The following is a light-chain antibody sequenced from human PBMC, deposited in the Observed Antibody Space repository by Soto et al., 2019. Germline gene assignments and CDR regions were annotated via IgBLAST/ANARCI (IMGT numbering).Light chain of an antibody. V-gene: IGLV1-44*01. CDR1: TSDIGTNA. CDR2: NNN. Sequence: QSVLTQPPSASGTPGQRVTVSCSGSTSDIGTNAVNWFQHLPGTAPRLLIYNNNQRPSGVPDRFSGSKSGTSASLAISGLQSEDEATYYCATWHDSFYVFGTGTKLTVL. J-gene: IGLJ1*01. CDR3: ATWHDSFYV.